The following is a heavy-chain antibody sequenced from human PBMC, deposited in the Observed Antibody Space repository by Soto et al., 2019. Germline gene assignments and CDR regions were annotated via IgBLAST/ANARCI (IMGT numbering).Heavy chain of an antibody. D-gene: IGHD4-17*01. CDR2: ISSSSIST. Sequence: EQLVESGGGLVQPGGSLRLSCAASGFTFNNYWMHWVRQAPGKGPEWISHISSSSISTNYADSVKGRFTISRDNAKNSLYLEMTSLTAEDTAIYYCAKNGDYSYYYAMDVWGQGTTVSVSS. CDR3: AKNGDYSYYYAMDV. J-gene: IGHJ6*02. CDR1: GFTFNNYW. V-gene: IGHV3-48*04.